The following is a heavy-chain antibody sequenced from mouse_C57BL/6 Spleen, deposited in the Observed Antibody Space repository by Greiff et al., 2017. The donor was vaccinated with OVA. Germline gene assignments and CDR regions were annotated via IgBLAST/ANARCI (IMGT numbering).Heavy chain of an antibody. D-gene: IGHD1-1*01. CDR2: IDPEDGDT. V-gene: IGHV14-1*01. Sequence: VQLQQSGAELVRPGASVKLSCTASGFNIKDYYMHWVKQRPEQGLEWIGRIDPEDGDTEYAPKFQGKATMTADTSSNTAYLQLSSLTSEDTAVYYCTTTSGSSPGWFAYWGQGTLVTVSA. CDR1: GFNIKDYY. J-gene: IGHJ3*01. CDR3: TTTSGSSPGWFAY.